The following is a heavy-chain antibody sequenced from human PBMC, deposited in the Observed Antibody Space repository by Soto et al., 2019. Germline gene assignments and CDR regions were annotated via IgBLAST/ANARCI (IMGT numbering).Heavy chain of an antibody. CDR2: IYYSGST. J-gene: IGHJ5*02. CDR3: ARKWARQWLGRDWFDP. Sequence: SETLSLTCTVSGGSISSSSYYWGWIRQPPGKGLEWIGSIYYSGSTYYNPSLKSRVTISVDTSKNQFSLKLSSVTAADTAVYYCARKWARQWLGRDWFDPWGQGTLVTVSS. D-gene: IGHD6-19*01. V-gene: IGHV4-39*01. CDR1: GGSISSSSYY.